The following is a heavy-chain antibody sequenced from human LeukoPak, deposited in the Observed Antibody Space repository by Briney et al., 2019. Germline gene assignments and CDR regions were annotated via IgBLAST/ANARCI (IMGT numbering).Heavy chain of an antibody. V-gene: IGHV3-23*01. Sequence: GGSLRLSCAASGFTFSSYAMSWVRQAPGKGLEWVSAISGSGGSTYYADSVKGRFTISRDNSKNTLYLQMNSLRAEDTAVYYCAKEGVGNIVLMVYAIQKGYYFDYWGQGTLVTVSS. CDR2: ISGSGGST. J-gene: IGHJ4*02. CDR3: AKEGVGNIVLMVYAIQKGYYFDY. D-gene: IGHD2-8*01. CDR1: GFTFSSYA.